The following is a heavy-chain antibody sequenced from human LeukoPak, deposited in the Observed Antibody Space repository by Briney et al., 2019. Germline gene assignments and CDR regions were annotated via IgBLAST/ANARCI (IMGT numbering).Heavy chain of an antibody. CDR2: IYYSGST. J-gene: IGHJ4*02. V-gene: IGHV4-39*01. CDR1: GGSISSSSYY. Sequence: SETLSLTCTVSGGSISSSSYYWGWIRQPPGKGLEWIGSIYYSGSTYYNPSLKSRVTTSVDTSKNQFSLKLSSVTAADTAVYYCARAAHRAVAGNIDYWGQGTLVTVSS. D-gene: IGHD6-19*01. CDR3: ARAAHRAVAGNIDY.